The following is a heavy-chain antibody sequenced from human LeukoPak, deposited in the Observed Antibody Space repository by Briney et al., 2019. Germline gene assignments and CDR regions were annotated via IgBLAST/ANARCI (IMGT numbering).Heavy chain of an antibody. CDR2: INGIGAST. Sequence: GGSLRLSCAASGFPFSSYAMSWVRQAPGKGLEWVSSINGIGASTHYADSVKGRFTISRDNAKNTLSLQMTSLRAEDTAVYHCADGAYRAKLGYWGQGTLVTVSS. V-gene: IGHV3-23*01. CDR1: GFPFSSYA. J-gene: IGHJ4*02. CDR3: ADGAYRAKLGY. D-gene: IGHD3-16*02.